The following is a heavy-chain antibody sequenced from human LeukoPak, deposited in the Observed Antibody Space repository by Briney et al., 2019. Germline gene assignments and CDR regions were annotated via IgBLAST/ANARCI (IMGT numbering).Heavy chain of an antibody. J-gene: IGHJ5*02. CDR1: GGSISSSSYY. CDR2: IYYSGST. CDR3: ARHCSGGSCYSDWFDP. Sequence: SETLSLTCTVSGGSISSSSYYWGWIRQPPGKGLEWIGSIYYSGSTYYNPSLKSRVTISVDTSKNQFSLKLSSVTAVDTAVYYCARHCSGGSCYSDWFDPWGQGTLVTVSS. D-gene: IGHD2-15*01. V-gene: IGHV4-39*01.